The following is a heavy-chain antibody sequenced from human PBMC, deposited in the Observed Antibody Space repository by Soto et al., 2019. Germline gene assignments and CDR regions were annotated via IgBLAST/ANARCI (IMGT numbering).Heavy chain of an antibody. CDR1: GYTFTGYY. Sequence: ASVKVSCKASGYTFTGYYMHWVRQAPGQGLEWMGWINPNSGGTNYAQKFQGWVTMTRDTSISTAYMELSRLRSDDTAVYYCARANETAAGPPNIYYYYSYGMDFWGQGPTVTVSS. V-gene: IGHV1-2*04. CDR3: ARANETAAGPPNIYYYYSYGMDF. CDR2: INPNSGGT. D-gene: IGHD6-13*01. J-gene: IGHJ6*02.